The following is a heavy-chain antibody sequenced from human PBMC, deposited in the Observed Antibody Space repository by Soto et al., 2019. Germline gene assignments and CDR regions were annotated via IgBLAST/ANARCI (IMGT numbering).Heavy chain of an antibody. CDR3: AKGKSYCSGGSCYSYYYYYGMDV. D-gene: IGHD2-15*01. V-gene: IGHV3-30*18. CDR2: ISYDGSNK. CDR1: GFTFSSYG. Sequence: HPGGSLRLSCAASGFTFSSYGMHWVRQAPGKGLEWVAVISYDGSNKYYADSVKGRFTISRDNSKNTLYLQMNSLRAEDTAVYYCAKGKSYCSGGSCYSYYYYYGMDVWGQGTTVTVSS. J-gene: IGHJ6*02.